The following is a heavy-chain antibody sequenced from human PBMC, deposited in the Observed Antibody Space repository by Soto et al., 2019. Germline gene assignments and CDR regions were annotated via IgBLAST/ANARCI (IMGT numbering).Heavy chain of an antibody. V-gene: IGHV4-34*01. CDR1: GGSFSGYY. CDR2: INHSGST. D-gene: IGHD3-9*01. Sequence: SETLSLTCAVYGGSFSGYYWSWIRQPPGKGLEWIGEINHSGSTNYNPSPKSRVTISVDTSKNQFSLKLSSVTAADTAVYYCARRYRYFDWYKENWFDPWGQGTLVTVSS. J-gene: IGHJ5*02. CDR3: ARRYRYFDWYKENWFDP.